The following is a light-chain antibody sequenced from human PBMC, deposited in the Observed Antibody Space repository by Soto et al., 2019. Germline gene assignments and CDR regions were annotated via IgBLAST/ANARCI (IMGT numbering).Light chain of an antibody. Sequence: IQMTQSPSTLSASVGDRVTITCQASQTISTLLAWYQHRPGKAPNLLIYDASSLGSGVPSRFSGSESGTEFTLTTSSLQPDDSATYYCQQYSSLVTFGKGTKVDIK. CDR3: QQYSSLVT. J-gene: IGKJ2*01. CDR1: QTISTL. V-gene: IGKV1-5*01. CDR2: DAS.